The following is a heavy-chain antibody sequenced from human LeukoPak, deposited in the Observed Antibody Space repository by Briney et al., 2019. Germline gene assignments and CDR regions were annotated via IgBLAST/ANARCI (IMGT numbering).Heavy chain of an antibody. Sequence: GGSLRLSCAASGFTFSSYGMHWVRQAPGKGLEWVAVISYDGSNKYYADSVKGRFTISRDNSKNTLHLQMNSLRAEDTAVYYCAKKRGLGYCSSTSCSIDYWGQGTLVTVSS. CDR3: AKKRGLGYCSSTSCSIDY. D-gene: IGHD2-2*01. V-gene: IGHV3-30*18. J-gene: IGHJ4*02. CDR1: GFTFSSYG. CDR2: ISYDGSNK.